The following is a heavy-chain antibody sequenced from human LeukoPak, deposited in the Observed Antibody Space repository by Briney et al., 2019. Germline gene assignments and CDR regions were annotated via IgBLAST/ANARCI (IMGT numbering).Heavy chain of an antibody. CDR1: GGSISSYY. Sequence: PSETLSLTCTVSGGSISSYYWSWIRQPPGKGLEWIGYIYYSGSTNYNPSLKSRVTISVDTSKNQFSLKLSSVTAADTAVYYCARLSYCSGGSCSEFDYWGQGTLVTVSS. V-gene: IGHV4-59*08. CDR2: IYYSGST. D-gene: IGHD2-15*01. CDR3: ARLSYCSGGSCSEFDY. J-gene: IGHJ4*02.